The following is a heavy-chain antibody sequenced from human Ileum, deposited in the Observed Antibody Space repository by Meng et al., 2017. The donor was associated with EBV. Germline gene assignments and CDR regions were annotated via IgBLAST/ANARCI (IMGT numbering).Heavy chain of an antibody. V-gene: IGHV4-39*01. CDR1: GDSISSSNHW. J-gene: IGHJ4*02. D-gene: IGHD3-3*01. Sequence: QLPPPRSGPGLVKPSETLSITCAFSGDSISSSNHWWGWIRQPPGKGLEWVGTIYYSGSTFYNPSLKSRVTISLDTSKNQFSLKVSSVTAADTAVYYCARRYYGVPFDNWGQGTLVTVSS. CDR3: ARRYYGVPFDN. CDR2: IYYSGST.